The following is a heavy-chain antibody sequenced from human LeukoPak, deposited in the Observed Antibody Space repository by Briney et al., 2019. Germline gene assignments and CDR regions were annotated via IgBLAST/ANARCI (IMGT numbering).Heavy chain of an antibody. CDR3: ARRPVVTPQNGFDY. CDR1: GGSISSSNW. V-gene: IGHV4-4*02. Sequence: PSETLSLTCAVSGGSISSSNWWSWVRQPPGKGLEWIGEIYHSGSTNYNPSLKSRVTISVDKSKNQFSLKLSSVTAADTAVYYCARRPVVTPQNGFDYWGQGTLVTVSS. D-gene: IGHD4-23*01. CDR2: IYHSGST. J-gene: IGHJ4*02.